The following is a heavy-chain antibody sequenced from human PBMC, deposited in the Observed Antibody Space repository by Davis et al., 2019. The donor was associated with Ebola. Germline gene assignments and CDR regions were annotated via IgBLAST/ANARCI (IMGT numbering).Heavy chain of an antibody. D-gene: IGHD6-6*01. CDR1: GASISSYY. V-gene: IGHV4-59*12. CDR2: IYYSGST. J-gene: IGHJ4*02. CDR3: ARGKRSLAARPMYYFDY. Sequence: MPSETLSLTCSVSGASISSYYWSWIRQPPGKGLEWIGYIYYSGSTNYNPSLKSRVTMSVDTARNQFSLKLSSVTAADTAVYYCARGKRSLAARPMYYFDYWGQGTLVTVSS.